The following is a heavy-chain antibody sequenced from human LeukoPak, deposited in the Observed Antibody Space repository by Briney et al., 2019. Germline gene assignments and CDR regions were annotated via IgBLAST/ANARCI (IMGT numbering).Heavy chain of an antibody. J-gene: IGHJ5*02. V-gene: IGHV4-59*01. CDR1: GGSMRSYY. CDR2: IYYIGST. CDR3: ARGGIVGSRTNWFDP. Sequence: SETLSLTCTVSGGSMRSYYWSWIRQPPGKGLEWIGYIYYIGSTNYNPSLKSRVTISLDTSKSQFSLKLTSVTPADTAVYYCARGGIVGSRTNWFDPWGQGILVTVSS. D-gene: IGHD1-26*01.